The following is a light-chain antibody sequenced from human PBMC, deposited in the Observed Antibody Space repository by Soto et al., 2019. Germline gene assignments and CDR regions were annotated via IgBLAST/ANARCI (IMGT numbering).Light chain of an antibody. CDR3: QQGYSTPPS. J-gene: IGKJ1*01. V-gene: IGKV1-39*01. Sequence: DIQMPQSPSSLSASVGDRVTITCRTSQSISSYLNWYQQKPGKAPKLLIYATSSLQSGVPSRFSGSGSGTDFTLTISSLQPEDFATYYCQQGYSTPPSFGQGTKVEIK. CDR1: QSISSY. CDR2: ATS.